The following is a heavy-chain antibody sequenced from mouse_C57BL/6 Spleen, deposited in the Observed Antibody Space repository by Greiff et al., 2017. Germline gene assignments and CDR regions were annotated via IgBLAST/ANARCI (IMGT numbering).Heavy chain of an antibody. Sequence: EVQLVESGGDLVKPGGSLKLSCAASGFTFSSYGMSWVRQTPDKRLEWVATISSGGSYTYYPDSVKGRYTISRDNAKNTLYLQMSSLKSEDTAMYYCARGYYYGRSPYAMDYWGQGTSVTVSS. J-gene: IGHJ4*01. V-gene: IGHV5-6*01. D-gene: IGHD1-1*01. CDR1: GFTFSSYG. CDR2: ISSGGSYT. CDR3: ARGYYYGRSPYAMDY.